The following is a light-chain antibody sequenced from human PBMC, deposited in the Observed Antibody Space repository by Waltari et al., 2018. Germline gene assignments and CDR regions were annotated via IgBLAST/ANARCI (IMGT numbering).Light chain of an antibody. CDR1: QSILHSSSNRND. CDR2: WAA. J-gene: IGKJ2*01. Sequence: DIVMTQSPDSLAVSLGERATINCKSSQSILHSSSNRNDLAWYQHKHGQRPKLLIFWAASRESGVPDRFSGSGSGTDFTLTISSLQAEDVAVYYCQQFYSTPYTFGQGTKLEI. CDR3: QQFYSTPYT. V-gene: IGKV4-1*01.